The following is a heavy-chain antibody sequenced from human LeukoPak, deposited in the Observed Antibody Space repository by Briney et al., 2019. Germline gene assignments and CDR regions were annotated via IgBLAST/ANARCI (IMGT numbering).Heavy chain of an antibody. CDR1: GGSFSGYY. D-gene: IGHD3-22*01. CDR2: INHSGST. Sequence: PSETLSLTCAVYGGSFSGYYWSWIRQPPGKGLEWIGEINHSGSTNYNPSLKSRVTISVDTSKNQFSLKLSSVTAADTAVYYCARGLGEDTMMAEWGQGTLVTVSS. J-gene: IGHJ4*02. V-gene: IGHV4-34*01. CDR3: ARGLGEDTMMAE.